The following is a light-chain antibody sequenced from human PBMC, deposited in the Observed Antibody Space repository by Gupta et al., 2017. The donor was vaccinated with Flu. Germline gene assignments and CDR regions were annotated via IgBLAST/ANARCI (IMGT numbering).Light chain of an antibody. CDR1: SSDVGGYGY. J-gene: IGLJ3*02. CDR2: EVR. Sequence: QSALTQPASVSGTPGQSITISCAGASSDVGGYGYVSWYQQHPGKAPKLMIYEVRNRPSGVSSRFSGSRSGNTASLTISGLQAEDEADYYCTSYTSTSTPVLFGGGTKLTVL. V-gene: IGLV2-14*01. CDR3: TSYTSTSTPVL.